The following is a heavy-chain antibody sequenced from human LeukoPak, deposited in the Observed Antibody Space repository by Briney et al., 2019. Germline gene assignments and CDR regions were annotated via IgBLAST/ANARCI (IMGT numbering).Heavy chain of an antibody. CDR2: ISGYNGNT. CDR3: ARAPQLERRSPYNWFDP. V-gene: IGHV1-18*01. CDR1: GYTFASYG. J-gene: IGHJ5*02. D-gene: IGHD1-1*01. Sequence: GASVTVSCKASGYTFASYGITWVRQAPGQGLEWMGWISGYNGNTKYVQKLQGRVTMTTDTSTSTAYMELRSLRSDDTALYYCARAPQLERRSPYNWFDPWGQGTLVTVSS.